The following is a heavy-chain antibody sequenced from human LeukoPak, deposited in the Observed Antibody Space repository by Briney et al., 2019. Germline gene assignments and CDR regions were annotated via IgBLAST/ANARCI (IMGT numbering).Heavy chain of an antibody. J-gene: IGHJ4*02. CDR3: ARDIAVAGFQDY. CDR2: NNPNSGGT. Sequence: ASVKVSCKASGYTFTGYYMHWVRQAPGQGLEWMGRNNPNSGGTNYAQKFQGRVTMTRDTSISTAYMELSRLRSDDTAVYYCARDIAVAGFQDYWGQGTLVTVSS. CDR1: GYTFTGYY. D-gene: IGHD6-19*01. V-gene: IGHV1-2*06.